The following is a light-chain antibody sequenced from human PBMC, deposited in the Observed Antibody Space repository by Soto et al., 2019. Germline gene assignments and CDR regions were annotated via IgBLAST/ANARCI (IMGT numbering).Light chain of an antibody. CDR3: QQYNNWPRT. CDR1: QSVSSN. Sequence: EIVMTXXXXSLSVSPGERATLSCRASQSVSSNLAWYQQKPGQAPRLLIYGASTRATGIPARFSGSGSGTEFTLTISSLQSEDFAVYYCQQYNNWPRTFGQGTKVDIK. CDR2: GAS. J-gene: IGKJ1*01. V-gene: IGKV3-15*01.